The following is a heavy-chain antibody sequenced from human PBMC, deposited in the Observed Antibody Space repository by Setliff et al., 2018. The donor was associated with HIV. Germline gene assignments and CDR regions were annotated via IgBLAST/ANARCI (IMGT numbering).Heavy chain of an antibody. Sequence: GASVKVSCKPSGYPFTAYGLRWVRQAPGQGLEWMGWISTYSDETSYAQRLQGRVTMTTDTSTSTAYMELRRLTFDGTAVYYCARDVEHMMDVWGQGTTVTVSS. CDR2: ISTYSDET. CDR1: GYPFTAYG. CDR3: ARDVEHMMDV. J-gene: IGHJ6*02. V-gene: IGHV1-18*01.